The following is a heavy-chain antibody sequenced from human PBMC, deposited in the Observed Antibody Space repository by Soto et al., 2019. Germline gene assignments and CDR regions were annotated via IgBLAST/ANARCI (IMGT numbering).Heavy chain of an antibody. CDR3: AKDRVGQQLPVYYFDY. J-gene: IGHJ4*02. CDR1: GFTFSSYG. CDR2: ISYDGSNK. V-gene: IGHV3-30*18. D-gene: IGHD6-13*01. Sequence: QVQLVESGGGVVQPGRSLRLSCAASGFTFSSYGMHWVRQAPGKGLEWVAVISYDGSNKYYADSVKGRFTISRDNSKNTLYLQMNSLRAEDTAVYYCAKDRVGQQLPVYYFDYWGQGTLVTVSS.